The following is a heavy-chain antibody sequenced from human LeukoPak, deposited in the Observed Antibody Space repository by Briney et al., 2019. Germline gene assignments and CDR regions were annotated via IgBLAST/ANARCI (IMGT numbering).Heavy chain of an antibody. D-gene: IGHD4-17*01. CDR1: EFTFSTYS. CDR2: ISCGSGYI. Sequence: GGSLRLSCAASEFTFSTYSMNWVRQAPGKGLEWVSSISCGSGYIFYADSVKGRFTISRDNAKNSLYLQMNSLRAEDTAVYYCARDLGGDSRFDYWGQGTLVTVSS. CDR3: ARDLGGDSRFDY. V-gene: IGHV3-21*01. J-gene: IGHJ4*02.